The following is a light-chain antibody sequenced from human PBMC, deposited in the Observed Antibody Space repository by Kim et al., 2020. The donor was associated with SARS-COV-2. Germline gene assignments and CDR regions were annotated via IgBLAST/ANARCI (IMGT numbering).Light chain of an antibody. CDR2: DAS. J-gene: IGKJ4*01. CDR3: QQRSNWPLT. Sequence: EIVLTQSPATLSLSPGERATLSCRASQSVSIYLAWYQQKPGQAPRLLIYDASNRATGIPARFSGSGSVTDFTLTISSLEPEDFAVYYCQQRSNWPLTFGGGTKVDIK. V-gene: IGKV3-11*01. CDR1: QSVSIY.